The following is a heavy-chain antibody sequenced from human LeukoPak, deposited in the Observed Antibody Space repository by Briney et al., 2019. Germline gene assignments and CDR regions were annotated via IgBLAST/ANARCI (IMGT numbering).Heavy chain of an antibody. D-gene: IGHD3-22*01. J-gene: IGHJ4*02. Sequence: GGSLRLSCTASAFTFSSYAMSWVRQAPGKGLEWVSSVSGSGGSTYYADSVMGRFTISRDNSKSTLFLQMSSLRAEDTAVYYCAKSSCYDSSGYYREYYFDYWGQGTLVTVSS. CDR1: AFTFSSYA. CDR2: VSGSGGST. V-gene: IGHV3-23*01. CDR3: AKSSCYDSSGYYREYYFDY.